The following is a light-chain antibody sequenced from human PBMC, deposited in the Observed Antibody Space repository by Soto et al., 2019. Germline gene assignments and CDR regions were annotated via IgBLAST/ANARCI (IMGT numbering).Light chain of an antibody. Sequence: QSVLTQPPSVSGAPGQRVTISCTGSSSNIGAGYDVHWYQQLPGTAPKLLIYGNSNRPSGVPDRFSGSKSGTSASLAITGLQAEDEADCYCQSYDSSLSAHYVFGTGTKVTVL. CDR1: SSNIGAGYD. V-gene: IGLV1-40*01. CDR2: GNS. CDR3: QSYDSSLSAHYV. J-gene: IGLJ1*01.